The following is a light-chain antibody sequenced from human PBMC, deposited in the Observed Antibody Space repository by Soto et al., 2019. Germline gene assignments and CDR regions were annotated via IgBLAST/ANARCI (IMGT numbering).Light chain of an antibody. CDR3: QQYTDWPLT. CDR2: DAS. V-gene: IGKV3-15*01. Sequence: ENVLTHSQGTLSLPPGERATLSCRASQRLSASDIAWYQQKPGQAPRLLIYDASTMATGCPARFSGSGSGTEFTLTISSLQSEDFAVYYCQQYTDWPLTFGGGTKVDIK. J-gene: IGKJ4*01. CDR1: QRLSASD.